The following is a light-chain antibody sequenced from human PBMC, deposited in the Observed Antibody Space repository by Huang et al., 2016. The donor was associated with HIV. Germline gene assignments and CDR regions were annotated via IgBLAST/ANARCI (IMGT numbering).Light chain of an antibody. CDR1: QNVGTS. J-gene: IGKJ4*01. Sequence: IRMTQSPSSLSASTGDRVTITCRASQNVGTSLAWYQQRHGRAPVLLIYDASTRQRGVPSTVSGTGSRTVFTLTIGGLQVEDAATYYCQHSDGLSPLTFGGGT. V-gene: IGKV1-8*01. CDR2: DAS. CDR3: QHSDGLSPLT.